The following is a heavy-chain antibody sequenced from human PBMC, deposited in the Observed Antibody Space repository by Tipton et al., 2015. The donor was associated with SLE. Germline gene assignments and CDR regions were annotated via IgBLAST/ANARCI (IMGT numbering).Heavy chain of an antibody. CDR1: GYTFTRFY. Sequence: QVQLVQSGAEVKRPGASVKVSCKASGYTFTRFYIHWERQATGQGLEWVGIIDPSGSPVDYAQTFQGRVTMTSDTSTNTVYMELRSLRSDDTAVYYCATDGSTMDWFGPWGQGTLVTVSS. J-gene: IGHJ5*02. V-gene: IGHV1-46*01. CDR3: ATDGSTMDWFGP. D-gene: IGHD5/OR15-5a*01. CDR2: IDPSGSPV.